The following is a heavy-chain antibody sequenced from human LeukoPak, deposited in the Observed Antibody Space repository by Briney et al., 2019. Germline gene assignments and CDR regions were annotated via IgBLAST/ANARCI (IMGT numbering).Heavy chain of an antibody. J-gene: IGHJ6*03. V-gene: IGHV1-18*01. Sequence: ASVKVSCKASGYTFTSYGISWVRQAPGQGLEWMGWISAYNGNTNYAQKLQGRVTMTTDTFTSTAYMELRSLRSDDTAVYYCARVRGDGYNLQGYYYCYMDVWGKGTTVTVSS. CDR1: GYTFTSYG. CDR3: ARVRGDGYNLQGYYYCYMDV. D-gene: IGHD5-24*01. CDR2: ISAYNGNT.